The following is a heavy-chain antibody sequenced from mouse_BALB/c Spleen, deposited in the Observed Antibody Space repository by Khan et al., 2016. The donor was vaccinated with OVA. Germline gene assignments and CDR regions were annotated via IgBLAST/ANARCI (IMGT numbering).Heavy chain of an antibody. V-gene: IGHV1S81*02. CDR3: ARSKKIVATYFDY. J-gene: IGHJ2*01. CDR1: GYTFTSYW. CDR2: TNPTNGRT. Sequence: VQLQQSGAELVKAGASVKMSCKASGYTFTSYWMHWVKQRLGQGLEWFAETNPTNGRTYYNEKFKSKATLTVDKSSSTAYMLISGQTFVDSAVYYCARSKKIVATYFDYWGQGTTLTVAS. D-gene: IGHD1-1*01.